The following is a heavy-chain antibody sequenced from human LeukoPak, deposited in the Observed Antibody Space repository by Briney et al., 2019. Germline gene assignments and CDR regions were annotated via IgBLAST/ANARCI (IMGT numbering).Heavy chain of an antibody. Sequence: GGSLRLSCAASGFSFSSYWMHWVRQAPGKGLVWVSRINGDGSRTYYADSVKGRFTISRDNAKNTLHVQMNGLRAEDTAVYYCAREASQDYFDYRGQGTLVTVSS. CDR1: GFSFSSYW. CDR3: AREASQDYFDY. CDR2: INGDGSRT. J-gene: IGHJ4*02. V-gene: IGHV3-74*01.